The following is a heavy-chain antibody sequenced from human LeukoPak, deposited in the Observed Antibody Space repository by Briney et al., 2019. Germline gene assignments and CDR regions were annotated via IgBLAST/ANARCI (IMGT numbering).Heavy chain of an antibody. D-gene: IGHD6-19*01. CDR3: SLLAVASPQDY. CDR2: ISSSGSTV. V-gene: IGHV3-48*03. Sequence: PGGSLRLSCAASGFSFSTYEMHWVRQAPGKGLEWVSDISSSGSTVYYADSVKGRFTTSRDNANHYLYLQMHSLRAEDTAVYYCSLLAVASPQDYWGQGTLVTVSS. J-gene: IGHJ4*02. CDR1: GFSFSTYE.